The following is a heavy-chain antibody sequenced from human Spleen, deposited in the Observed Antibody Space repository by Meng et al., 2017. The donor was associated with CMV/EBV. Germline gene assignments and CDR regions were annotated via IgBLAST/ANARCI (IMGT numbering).Heavy chain of an antibody. Sequence: QVQLVQSGAEVKKPGASVKVSCKASGYTFTSYAMHWVRQAPGQRLEWMGWSNAGNGNTKYSQEFQGRVTITADESTSTAYMELSSLRSEDTAVYYCARRPAYDSSGYYYSWFDPWGQGTLVTVSS. D-gene: IGHD3-22*01. CDR3: ARRPAYDSSGYYYSWFDP. V-gene: IGHV1-3*02. J-gene: IGHJ5*02. CDR1: GYTFTSYA. CDR2: SNAGNGNT.